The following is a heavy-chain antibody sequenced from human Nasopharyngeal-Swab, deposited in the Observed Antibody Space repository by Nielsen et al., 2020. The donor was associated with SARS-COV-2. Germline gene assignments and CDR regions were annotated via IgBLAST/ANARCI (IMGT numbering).Heavy chain of an antibody. CDR1: SFTFSRYG. D-gene: IGHD6-19*01. V-gene: IGHV3-23*01. CDR2: ISGSGGYT. CDR3: ARGAFEYSSSWYDPYYFDY. Sequence: GGSLRPPCAAPSFTFSRYGMSWFRPAPGKGLEWVPTISGSGGYTYYADSVKGRFTISRDTSKNTLYLQMNSLRVEDTAIYYCARGAFEYSSSWYDPYYFDYWGQGTLVTVSS. J-gene: IGHJ4*02.